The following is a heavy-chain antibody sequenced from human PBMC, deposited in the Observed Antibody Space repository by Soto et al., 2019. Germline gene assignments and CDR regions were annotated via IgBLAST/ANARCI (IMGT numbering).Heavy chain of an antibody. CDR3: ASRVYSGYDIDY. CDR2: IYYSGST. J-gene: IGHJ4*02. V-gene: IGHV4-39*01. D-gene: IGHD5-12*01. CDR1: GGSISSSSYY. Sequence: QLQLQESGPGLVKPSETLSLTCTVSGGSISSSSYYWGWIRQPPGKGLEWIGSIYYSGSTYYNPSLKSRVTISVDTSKNQFSLKLSSVTAADTAVYYCASRVYSGYDIDYWGQGTLVTVSS.